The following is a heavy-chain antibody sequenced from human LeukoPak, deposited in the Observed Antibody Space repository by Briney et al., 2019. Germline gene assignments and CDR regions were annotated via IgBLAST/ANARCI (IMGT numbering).Heavy chain of an antibody. CDR2: ITGSDGSS. V-gene: IGHV3-23*01. Sequence: GGSLRLSCAASGFTFTNYAMSWVRQAPGKGLEWVSAITGSDGSSYYADSVKGRFAISRDNSKNTLYLQVNSLRAEDTAVYYCAKWGDYDILTGYYVPDYWGQGTLVTVSS. J-gene: IGHJ4*02. D-gene: IGHD3-9*01. CDR3: AKWGDYDILTGYYVPDY. CDR1: GFTFTNYA.